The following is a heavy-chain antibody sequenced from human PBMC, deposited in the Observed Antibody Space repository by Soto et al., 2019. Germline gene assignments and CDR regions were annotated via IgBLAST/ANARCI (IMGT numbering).Heavy chain of an antibody. CDR3: ARSPHGMDV. V-gene: IGHV3-7*03. CDR2: IKQDGSEE. CDR1: GFTLSSYW. Sequence: EVQLVESGGGLVRPGGALRLSCAASGFTLSSYWMNWVRQAPGKGLEWVANIKQDGSEEYYVDSVKGRFTISRDNAKNSLYLQMNSLRDDDTAVYYCARSPHGMDVWGQGTTVTVSS. J-gene: IGHJ6*02.